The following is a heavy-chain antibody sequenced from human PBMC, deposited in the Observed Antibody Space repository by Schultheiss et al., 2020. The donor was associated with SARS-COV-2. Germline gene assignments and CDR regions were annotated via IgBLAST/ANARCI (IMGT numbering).Heavy chain of an antibody. Sequence: GGSLRLSCAASGFTFSSYWMSWVRQAPGKGLEWVGRIKSKTDGGTTDYAAPVKGRFTISRDDSQNTVYLQMNSLRAEDTAVYYCARDNSGWYGGFDYWGQGTLVTVSS. CDR1: GFTFSSYW. V-gene: IGHV3-15*01. CDR2: IKSKTDGGTT. J-gene: IGHJ4*02. CDR3: ARDNSGWYGGFDY. D-gene: IGHD6-19*01.